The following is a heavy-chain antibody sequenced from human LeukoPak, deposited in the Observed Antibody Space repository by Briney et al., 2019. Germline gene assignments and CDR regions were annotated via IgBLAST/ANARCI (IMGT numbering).Heavy chain of an antibody. D-gene: IGHD1-26*01. CDR2: INPNSGGT. CDR3: ARERIVGAILDY. Sequence: GASVKVSCKASGYTFTGYYMHWVRQAPGQGLEWMGWINPNSGGTNYAQKFQGRVTMTRDTSISTAYMELSRLRFDDTAVYYCARERIVGAILDYWGQGTLVTVSS. J-gene: IGHJ4*02. V-gene: IGHV1-2*02. CDR1: GYTFTGYY.